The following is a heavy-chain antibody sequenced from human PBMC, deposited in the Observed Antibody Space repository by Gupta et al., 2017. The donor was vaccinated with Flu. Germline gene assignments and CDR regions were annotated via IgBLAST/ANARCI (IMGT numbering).Heavy chain of an antibody. CDR2: ISYDGSNK. D-gene: IGHD6-6*01. J-gene: IGHJ4*02. Sequence: SYGMHWVRQAPGKGLEWVAVISYDGSNKYYADAVKGRFTISRDNSKNTLYLQMNSLRAEDTAVYYCAKDVEQLEVGYFDYWGQGTLVTISS. V-gene: IGHV3-30*18. CDR3: AKDVEQLEVGYFDY. CDR1: SYG.